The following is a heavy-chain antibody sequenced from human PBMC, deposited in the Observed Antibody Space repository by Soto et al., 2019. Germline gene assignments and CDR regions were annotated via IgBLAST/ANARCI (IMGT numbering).Heavy chain of an antibody. J-gene: IGHJ6*02. Sequence: QVQLVQSGAEGKKPGSSVKVSCKASEGPFRSYAISWVQQALGKGLEWRGGIIPIFGTANYAQKFQGRVTITADESTSTAYMELSSLRSEDTAVYYCARALRFLEGYYYGMDVWGQGTTVTVSS. CDR3: ARALRFLEGYYYGMDV. D-gene: IGHD3-3*01. V-gene: IGHV1-69*01. CDR1: EGPFRSYA. CDR2: IIPIFGTA.